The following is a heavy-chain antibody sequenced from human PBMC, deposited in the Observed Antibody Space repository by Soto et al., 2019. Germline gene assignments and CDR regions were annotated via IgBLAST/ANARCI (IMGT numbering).Heavy chain of an antibody. CDR3: AKVGGPRVGIAARHGEDAFDI. CDR1: GFTFSSYG. D-gene: IGHD6-6*01. J-gene: IGHJ3*02. V-gene: IGHV3-30*18. Sequence: QVQLVESGGGVVQPGRSLRLSCEASGFTFSSYGMHWVRQAPGKGLEWVAVISYDGSNKYYADSVKGRFTISRDNSKNTLYLQMNSLRAEDTAVYYCAKVGGPRVGIAARHGEDAFDIWGQGTMVTVSS. CDR2: ISYDGSNK.